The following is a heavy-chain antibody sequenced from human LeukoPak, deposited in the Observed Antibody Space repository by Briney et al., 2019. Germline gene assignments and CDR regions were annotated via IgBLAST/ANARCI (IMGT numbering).Heavy chain of an antibody. D-gene: IGHD6-13*01. V-gene: IGHV4-4*07. CDR1: GGSISSYY. CDR2: IYTSGST. Sequence: SETLSLTCTVSGGSISSYYWSWIRQPAGKGLEWIGRIYTSGSTNYNPSLKSRVTISVDTSKNQFSLKLSSVTAADTAVYYCAREGGIAAAGVFDYWGQGTLVTASS. CDR3: AREGGIAAAGVFDY. J-gene: IGHJ4*02.